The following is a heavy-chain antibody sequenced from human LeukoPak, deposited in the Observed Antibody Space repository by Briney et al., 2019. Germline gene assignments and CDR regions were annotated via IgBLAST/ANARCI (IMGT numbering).Heavy chain of an antibody. CDR1: GGSISSYY. V-gene: IGHV4-59*01. Sequence: PSETLSLTCTVSGGSISSYYWSWIRQPPGKGLEWIGNIYYSGSTNYNPSLKSRVTISVDTSKNQFSLKLSSVTAADTAVYYCAGRFGWTLDAFDIWGQGTMVTVSS. CDR2: IYYSGST. CDR3: AGRFGWTLDAFDI. D-gene: IGHD3-10*01. J-gene: IGHJ3*02.